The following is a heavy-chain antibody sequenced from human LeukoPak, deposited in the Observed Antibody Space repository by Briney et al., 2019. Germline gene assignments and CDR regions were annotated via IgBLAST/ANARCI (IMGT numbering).Heavy chain of an antibody. CDR1: GFTFSSYG. CDR2: ISGSGGRT. D-gene: IGHD3-9*01. J-gene: IGHJ4*02. V-gene: IGHV3-23*01. Sequence: HPGGSLRLSCAASGFTFSSYGMSWVRQAPGKGLEWVSAISGSGGRTYYADSVKGRFTMSRDNSKNTLYLQMNSLRAEDTAVYYCAKVRDYYDILTGHSNYFDYWGQGTLVTVSS. CDR3: AKVRDYYDILTGHSNYFDY.